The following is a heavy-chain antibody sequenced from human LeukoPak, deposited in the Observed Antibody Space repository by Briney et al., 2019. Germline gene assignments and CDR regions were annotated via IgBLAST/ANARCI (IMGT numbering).Heavy chain of an antibody. CDR2: IYYSGST. D-gene: IGHD2-2*01. Sequence: SETLSLTCTVSGGSISSYYWSWIRQPPGKGLEWIGYIYYSGSTNYNPSLKSRVTISVDTSKNQFPLKLSSVTAADTAVCYCARSWYEYQPDDAFDIWGQGTMVTVSS. CDR3: ARSWYEYQPDDAFDI. J-gene: IGHJ3*02. V-gene: IGHV4-59*08. CDR1: GGSISSYY.